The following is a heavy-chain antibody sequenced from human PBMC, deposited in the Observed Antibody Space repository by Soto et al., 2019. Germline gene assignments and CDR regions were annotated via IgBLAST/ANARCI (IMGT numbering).Heavy chain of an antibody. J-gene: IGHJ4*02. V-gene: IGHV3-33*01. D-gene: IGHD3-10*01. CDR1: GFTFSSYG. CDR3: ARGGLDYGDD. CDR2: IWYDGSNK. Sequence: QVQLVESGGGVVQPGRSLRLSCAASGFTFSSYGMHWVRQAPGKGLEWVAVIWYDGSNKYYADSVKGRFTISRDNSKNTLYLQINTLRSEDTAVYYCARGGLDYGDDWGQGTLVTVSS.